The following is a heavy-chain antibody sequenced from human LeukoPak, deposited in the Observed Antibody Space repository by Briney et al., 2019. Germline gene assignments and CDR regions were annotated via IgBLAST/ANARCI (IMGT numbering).Heavy chain of an antibody. Sequence: GRSLRLSCEASGFTFDDYGMQWVRQAPGKGLEWVSTISWNSASVGYVDSVKGRFTISRDNAKKTLYLQMNCLRPEDTALYYCAKDYGYSSSWYDYWGQGTLVTVSS. CDR1: GFTFDDYG. J-gene: IGHJ4*02. CDR2: ISWNSASV. D-gene: IGHD6-13*01. CDR3: AKDYGYSSSWYDY. V-gene: IGHV3-9*01.